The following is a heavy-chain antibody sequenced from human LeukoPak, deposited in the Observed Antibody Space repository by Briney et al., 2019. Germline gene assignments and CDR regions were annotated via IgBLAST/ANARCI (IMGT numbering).Heavy chain of an antibody. CDR3: ARDSGTYYGAFDI. CDR2: IIPIFGTP. Sequence: GASVKVSCKASGGTFSSYAISWVRQAPGQGLEWMGGIIPIFGTPNYAQKFQGRVTITADKSTSTAYMELSSLRSEDTAVYYCARDSGTYYGAFDIWGQGTMVTVSS. D-gene: IGHD1-26*01. CDR1: GGTFSSYA. V-gene: IGHV1-69*06. J-gene: IGHJ3*02.